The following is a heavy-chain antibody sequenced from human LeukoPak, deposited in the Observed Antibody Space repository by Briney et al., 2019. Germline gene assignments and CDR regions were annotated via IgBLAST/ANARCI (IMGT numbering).Heavy chain of an antibody. CDR1: GFTFDDYA. Sequence: GGSLRLSCAASGFTFDDYAMSWVRQAPGKGLEWVSTINWSGGSTRYADSVKGRFTISRDNAKNSLYLQMTSLRAEDTALYYCAKDATAVPGTVYMDVWGKGTTVTISS. J-gene: IGHJ6*03. V-gene: IGHV3-20*04. D-gene: IGHD6-13*01. CDR2: INWSGGST. CDR3: AKDATAVPGTVYMDV.